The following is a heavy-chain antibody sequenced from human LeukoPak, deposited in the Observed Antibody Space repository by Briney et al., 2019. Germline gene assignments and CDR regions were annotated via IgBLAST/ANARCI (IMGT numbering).Heavy chain of an antibody. CDR2: IYTSGST. V-gene: IGHV4-4*07. CDR1: GGSISSYY. J-gene: IGHJ6*03. D-gene: IGHD2-2*01. Sequence: SETLSLTCTVSGGSISSYYWSWIRQPAGKGLEWIGRIYTSGSTNYNPSLKSRVTMSVDTSKNQFSLKLSSVTAADTAVYYCARAGYCSSTSCKGGSYYYYYMDVWGKGTTVTISS. CDR3: ARAGYCSSTSCKGGSYYYYYMDV.